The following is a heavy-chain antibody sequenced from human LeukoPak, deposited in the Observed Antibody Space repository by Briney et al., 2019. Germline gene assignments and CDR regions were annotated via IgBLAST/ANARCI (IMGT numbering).Heavy chain of an antibody. CDR1: GGSVSTDY. V-gene: IGHV4-34*01. CDR2: INHSGST. D-gene: IGHD6-6*01. Sequence: KPSEPLSLTCTVSGGSVSTDYWNWIRQPPGKGLEWSGEINHSGSTNYNPSLESRVTISVDTSKNPVSLKLSSATAADTAVYYCARRPHSSSSIFFDYWGQGTLVTVSS. J-gene: IGHJ4*02. CDR3: ARRPHSSSSIFFDY.